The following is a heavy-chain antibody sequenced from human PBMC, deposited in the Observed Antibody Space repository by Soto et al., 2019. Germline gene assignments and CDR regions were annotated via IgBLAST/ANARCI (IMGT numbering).Heavy chain of an antibody. CDR2: ISYDGSNK. D-gene: IGHD3-22*01. CDR3: ARAITMSDY. J-gene: IGHJ4*02. CDR1: GFTFSSYA. V-gene: IGHV3-30-3*01. Sequence: GGSLRLSCAASGFTFSSYAMHWVRQAPGKGLEWVAVISYDGSNKYYADSVKGRFTISRDNSKNTLYLQMNSLRAEDTAVYYCARAITMSDYWGQGTLVTVSS.